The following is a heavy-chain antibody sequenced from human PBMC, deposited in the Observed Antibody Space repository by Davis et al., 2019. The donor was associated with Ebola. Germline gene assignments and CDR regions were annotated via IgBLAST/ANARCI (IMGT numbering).Heavy chain of an antibody. V-gene: IGHV3-7*03. CDR3: ARSMGYCISTGCYRYFDY. CDR2: INTDGSGK. D-gene: IGHD2-2*02. Sequence: PGGSLRLSCAASGFTFSGHWMTWVRQAPGRGLECVASINTDGSGKYYVDSVKGRFTISRDNAKNSLYLQMNSLRAEDTAVYYCARSMGYCISTGCYRYFDYWGQGTLVTVSS. CDR1: GFTFSGHW. J-gene: IGHJ4*02.